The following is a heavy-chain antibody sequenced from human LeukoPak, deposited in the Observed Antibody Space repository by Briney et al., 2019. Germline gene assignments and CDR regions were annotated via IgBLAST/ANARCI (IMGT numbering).Heavy chain of an antibody. CDR2: IKSKTDGGTT. CDR3: TTDAALRYYYDSSGYYF. V-gene: IGHV3-15*07. J-gene: IGHJ4*02. D-gene: IGHD3-22*01. Sequence: GGSLRLSCAASGFTFSNAWMNWVRKAPGKGLEWVGRIKSKTDGGTTDYAAPVKGRFTISRDDSKNTLYLQMNSLKTEDTAVYYCTTDAALRYYYDSSGYYFWGQGTLVTVSS. CDR1: GFTFSNAW.